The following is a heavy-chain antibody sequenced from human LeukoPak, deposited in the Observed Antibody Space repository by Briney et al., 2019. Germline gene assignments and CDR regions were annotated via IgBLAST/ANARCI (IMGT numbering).Heavy chain of an antibody. CDR2: VFYSGST. V-gene: IGHV4-59*01. D-gene: IGHD3-10*01. CDR3: ARVNYGSGSVGAFDI. Sequence: PSATLSLTCTVSGGSISSYYWSWIRQPPGKGLEWIGYVFYSGSTNYNPSLKSRVTISVDTSKNQFSLKLSSVTAADTAVYYCARVNYGSGSVGAFDIWGQGTMVTVSS. CDR1: GGSISSYY. J-gene: IGHJ3*02.